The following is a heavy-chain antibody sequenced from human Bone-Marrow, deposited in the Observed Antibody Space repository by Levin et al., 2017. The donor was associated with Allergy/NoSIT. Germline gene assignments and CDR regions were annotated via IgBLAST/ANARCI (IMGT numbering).Heavy chain of an antibody. CDR1: GYTFTSYA. CDR2: INTNTGNP. J-gene: IGHJ5*02. CDR3: ARDAPGHYYSGVYYSGWFDP. Sequence: ASVKVSCKASGYTFTSYALNWVRQAPGQGLEWMGWINTNTGNPTYAQGFTGRFVFSLDTSVNTTYLQISGLKAEDTAVYYCARDAPGHYYSGVYYSGWFDPWGQGTLVTVSS. V-gene: IGHV7-4-1*02. D-gene: IGHD3-22*01.